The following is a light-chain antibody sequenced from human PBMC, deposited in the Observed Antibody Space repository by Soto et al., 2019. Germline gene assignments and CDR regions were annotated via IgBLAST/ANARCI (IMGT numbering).Light chain of an antibody. V-gene: IGLV2-14*01. CDR1: NNDVGAYPY. Sequence: QSVLTQPASVSGSPGQSITISCTGTNNDVGAYPYVSWYQQHPGTAPKLVTYEVTHRPSGISDRFSGSKSGNTASLTISGLQAEDESDYYCSSFATSGTTVIFGGVTKVTVL. CDR2: EVT. J-gene: IGLJ2*01. CDR3: SSFATSGTTVI.